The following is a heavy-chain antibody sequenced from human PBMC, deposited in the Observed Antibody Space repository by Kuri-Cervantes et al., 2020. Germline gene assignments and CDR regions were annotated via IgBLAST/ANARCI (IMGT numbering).Heavy chain of an antibody. J-gene: IGHJ6*03. CDR3: ARDRVIVATGHYYYMDV. D-gene: IGHD5-12*01. V-gene: IGHV4-34*01. CDR1: GGSFSGYY. Sequence: SETLSLTCAVYGGSFSGYYWSWIRQPPGKGLEWIGEINHSGSTNYNPSLKSRVTISVDTSKNQFSLKLSSVTAADTVVYYCARDRVIVATGHYYYMDVWGKGTTVTVSS. CDR2: INHSGST.